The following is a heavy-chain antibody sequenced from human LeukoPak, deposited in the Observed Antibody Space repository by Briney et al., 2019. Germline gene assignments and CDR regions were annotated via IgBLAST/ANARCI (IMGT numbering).Heavy chain of an antibody. CDR3: ARVKPNYYDSSAYGTFDI. V-gene: IGHV1-46*01. D-gene: IGHD3-22*01. CDR2: INPSGGST. CDR1: GYTLTELS. Sequence: ASVKVSCKVSGYTLTELSMHWVRQAPGQGLEWMGIINPSGGSTSYAQKFQGRVTMTRDTSTSTVYMELSSLRSEDTAVYYCARVKPNYYDSSAYGTFDIWGQGTMVTVSS. J-gene: IGHJ3*02.